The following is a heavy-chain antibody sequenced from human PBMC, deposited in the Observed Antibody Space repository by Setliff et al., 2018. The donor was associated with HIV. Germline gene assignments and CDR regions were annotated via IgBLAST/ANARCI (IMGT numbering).Heavy chain of an antibody. J-gene: IGHJ5*02. CDR1: GFTFSGSW. V-gene: IGHV3-7*01. D-gene: IGHD3-10*01. CDR3: ARFPVFKWFAKRQGWFDL. Sequence: GGSLRLSCAASGFTFSGSWMTWVRQAPGKGLEWVANIKHDGSERYYLDSVRGRFTISRDNARVSLFLQMNSLRVEDTAVHYCARFPVFKWFAKRQGWFDLWGQGTLVTVSS. CDR2: IKHDGSER.